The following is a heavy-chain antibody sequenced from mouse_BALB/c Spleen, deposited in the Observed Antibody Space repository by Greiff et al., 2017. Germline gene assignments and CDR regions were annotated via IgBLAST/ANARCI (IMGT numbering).Heavy chain of an antibody. CDR2: INPSSGYT. J-gene: IGHJ3*01. CDR3: ARNYRYDVFAY. V-gene: IGHV1S26*01. Sequence: QVQLQQPGAELVKPGASVKLSCKASGYTFTSYWMHWVKQRPGQGLEWIGYINPSSGYTNYNQKFKDKATLTADKSSSTAYMQLSSLTSEDSAVYYCARNYRYDVFAYWGQGTLVTVSA. CDR1: GYTFTSYW. D-gene: IGHD2-14*01.